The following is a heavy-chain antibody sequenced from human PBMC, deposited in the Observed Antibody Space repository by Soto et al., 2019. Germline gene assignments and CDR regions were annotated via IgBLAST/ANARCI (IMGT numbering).Heavy chain of an antibody. D-gene: IGHD6-19*01. CDR2: ISYDGSNK. V-gene: IGHV3-30-3*01. CDR1: GFTFSSYA. CDR3: ARAGEQWPGVDY. J-gene: IGHJ4*02. Sequence: GGSLRLSCAASGFTFSSYAMHWVRQAPGKGLEWVAVISYDGSNKYYADSVKGRFTISRDNSKNTLYLQMNSLRAEDTAVYYCARAGEQWPGVDYWGQGTLVTVSS.